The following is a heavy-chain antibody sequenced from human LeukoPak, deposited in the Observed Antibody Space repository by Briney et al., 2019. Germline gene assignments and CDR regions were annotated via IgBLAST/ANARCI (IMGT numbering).Heavy chain of an antibody. CDR3: AKQSGYYYYYGMDV. Sequence: PGGSLRLSCAASGFTFSSYAMSWVRQAPGKGLEWVSAISGSGGSTYYAGSVKGRFTISRDNSKNTLYLQMNSLRAEDTAVYYCAKQSGYYYYYGMDVWGQGTTVTVSS. CDR1: GFTFSSYA. CDR2: ISGSGGST. V-gene: IGHV3-23*01. J-gene: IGHJ6*02.